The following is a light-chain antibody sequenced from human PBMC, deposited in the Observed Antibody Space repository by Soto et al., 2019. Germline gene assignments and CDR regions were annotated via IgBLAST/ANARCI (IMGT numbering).Light chain of an antibody. CDR3: QVWDDNSDHHV. Sequence: QSVLTQPASVSGSPGQSITISCSGTTSDVGGYNLVSWYQQHTAKAPKLLIYEGTQRPSGVSSRFSGSKSGNTASLTISRVEAGDEADYHCQVWDDNSDHHVFGTGTKVTVL. CDR2: EGT. V-gene: IGLV2-14*02. CDR1: TSDVGGYNL. J-gene: IGLJ1*01.